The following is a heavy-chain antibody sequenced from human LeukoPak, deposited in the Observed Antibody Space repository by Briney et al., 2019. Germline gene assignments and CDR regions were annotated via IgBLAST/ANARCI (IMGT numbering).Heavy chain of an antibody. J-gene: IGHJ4*02. CDR2: VHYSVST. CDR3: AGYGITIVRGGKYYFDS. CDR1: GDSISGYF. Sequence: PSETLFLACTVSGDSISGYFWSWIRQPPGRRLEWIGYVHYSVSTNYNPSLNSRVTISVDTSKNQFSLRLRSVTAEDTAVYYCAGYGITIVRGGKYYFDSWGQGTLVTVSS. D-gene: IGHD3-10*01. V-gene: IGHV4-59*08.